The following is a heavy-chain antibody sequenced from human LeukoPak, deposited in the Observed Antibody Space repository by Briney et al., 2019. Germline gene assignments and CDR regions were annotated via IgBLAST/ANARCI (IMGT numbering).Heavy chain of an antibody. D-gene: IGHD2-15*01. V-gene: IGHV3-53*01. J-gene: IGHJ3*02. CDR2: IYSGGST. Sequence: GGSLRLSCAASGFTVSSNYMSWVRQAPGKGLEWVSVIYSGGSTYYADSVKGRSTISRDNSKNTLYLQMNSLRAEDTAVYYCARGVVDGSDAFDIWGQGTMVTVSS. CDR1: GFTVSSNY. CDR3: ARGVVDGSDAFDI.